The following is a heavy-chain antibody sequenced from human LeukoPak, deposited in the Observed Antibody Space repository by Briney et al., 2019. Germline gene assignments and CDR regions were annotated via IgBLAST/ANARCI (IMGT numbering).Heavy chain of an antibody. Sequence: GGSLRLSCAASGFTFSSYGMHWVRQAPGKGLEWVAVIWYDGSNKYYADSVKGRFTISRDNSKNTLYLQMNSLRAEDTAVYYCGRDTSGITMVRGVISPGSSYGMDVWGQGTTVTVSS. V-gene: IGHV3-33*01. CDR2: IWYDGSNK. CDR1: GFTFSSYG. D-gene: IGHD3-10*01. J-gene: IGHJ6*02. CDR3: GRDTSGITMVRGVISPGSSYGMDV.